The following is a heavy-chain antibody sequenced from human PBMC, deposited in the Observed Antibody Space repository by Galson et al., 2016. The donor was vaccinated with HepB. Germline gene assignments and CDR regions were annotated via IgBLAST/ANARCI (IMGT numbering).Heavy chain of an antibody. CDR3: GRDYPTMTDRYPYHVDV. D-gene: IGHD4-17*01. CDR2: ITETGSFA. CDR1: GITLSSSA. Sequence: SVRLSCAASGITLSSSAMTWVRQAPGRGLEWVSAITETGSFAYYADSVRGRFTLSRDTSKNTVYLQMNYLRADDTALYYCGRDYPTMTDRYPYHVDVWGKGTAVTVSS. V-gene: IGHV3-23*01. J-gene: IGHJ6*04.